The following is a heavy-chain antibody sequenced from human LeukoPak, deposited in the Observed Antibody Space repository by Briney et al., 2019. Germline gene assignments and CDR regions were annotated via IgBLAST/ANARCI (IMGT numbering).Heavy chain of an antibody. CDR1: GFTFSSYA. D-gene: IGHD6-19*01. CDR2: ISYDGSNK. J-gene: IGHJ4*02. Sequence: GGSLRLSCAASGFTFSSYAMHWVRQAPGKGLEWVAVISYDGSNKYYADSVKGRFTISRDNSKNTLYLQMNSLRAEDTAVYYCAKALAVAVHYYFDYWGQGTLVTVSS. CDR3: AKALAVAVHYYFDY. V-gene: IGHV3-30*04.